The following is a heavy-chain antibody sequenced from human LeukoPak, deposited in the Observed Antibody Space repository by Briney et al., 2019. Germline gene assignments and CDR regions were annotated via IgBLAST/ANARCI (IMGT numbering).Heavy chain of an antibody. D-gene: IGHD3-10*01. CDR3: ARDMRGGFSSGGADC. V-gene: IGHV3-48*01. CDR1: RFTFSSYS. CDR2: ISSGGSTV. Sequence: GGSLRLSCKASRFTFSSYSMNWVRQAPGQGLEWISYISSGGSTVYYADSVKGRFTVSRDNAENALFLQMNSPRAEDTAVYYCARDMRGGFSSGGADCWGQGALVTVSS. J-gene: IGHJ4*02.